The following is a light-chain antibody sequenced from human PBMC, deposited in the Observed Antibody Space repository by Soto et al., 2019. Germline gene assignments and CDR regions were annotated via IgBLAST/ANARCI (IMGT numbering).Light chain of an antibody. V-gene: IGKV3-11*01. Sequence: EVVLTQSPDTLSLSPGERATLSCRASQSVSSFLAWYQQKPGQAPRLLIYDASNRATGIPARFSGSGSGTDFTLTISSLEPEDFEVYYCQHSSSRPGALGPGTKVDIK. CDR2: DAS. CDR3: QHSSSRPGA. CDR1: QSVSSF. J-gene: IGKJ3*01.